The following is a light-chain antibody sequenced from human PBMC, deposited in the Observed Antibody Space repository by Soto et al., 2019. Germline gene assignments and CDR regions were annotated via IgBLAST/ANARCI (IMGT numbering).Light chain of an antibody. Sequence: DVVMTQSPLSLPVTLGQAASISCRSSQSLVYRDGNTYLSWFQQRPGQSPRRLIYKVSNRDSGVPDRISCSGSGTDFKLEISRVEAEDVGVYYCMQGRHWSPSTFGPGTKLDI. CDR1: QSLVYRDGNTY. V-gene: IGKV2-30*01. J-gene: IGKJ3*01. CDR3: MQGRHWSPST. CDR2: KVS.